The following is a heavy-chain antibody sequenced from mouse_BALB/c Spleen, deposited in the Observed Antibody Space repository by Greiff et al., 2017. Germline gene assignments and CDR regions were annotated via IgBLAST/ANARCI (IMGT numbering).Heavy chain of an antibody. CDR3: LRDPFAY. CDR2: IYPGSGST. J-gene: IGHJ3*01. D-gene: IGHD1-1*01. Sequence: LQQPGSELVRPGASVKLSCKASGYTFTSYWMHWVKQRPGQGLEWIGNIYPGSGSTNYDEKFKSKATLTVDTSSSTAYMQLSSLTSEDSAVYYCLRDPFAYWGQGTLVTVSA. V-gene: IGHV1S22*01. CDR1: GYTFTSYW.